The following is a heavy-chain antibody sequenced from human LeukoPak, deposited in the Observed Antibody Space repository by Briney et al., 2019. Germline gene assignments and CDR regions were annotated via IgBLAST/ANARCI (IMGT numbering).Heavy chain of an antibody. CDR2: INGGGGNT. V-gene: IGHV3-23*01. J-gene: IGHJ4*02. CDR3: AKSVVVITFRFDD. CDR1: GFMFNSYV. Sequence: GGSLRLSCAASGFMFNSYVMSWVRQAPGKGLEWASAINGGGGNTYYADSVKGRFTISRDNSKNMVYLQMNSLRADDTAVYHCAKSVVVITFRFDDWGQGALVTVSS. D-gene: IGHD2-15*01.